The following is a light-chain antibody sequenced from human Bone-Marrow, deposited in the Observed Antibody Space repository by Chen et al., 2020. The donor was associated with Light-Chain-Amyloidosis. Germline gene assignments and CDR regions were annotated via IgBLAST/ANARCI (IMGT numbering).Light chain of an antibody. CDR1: QSVSDNF. Sequence: ELVLTQSPGTLSLSAGESATLSCRASQSVSDNFLAWYPQKPGQAPRLLIYAASRRATGIPDVFSGSGSGTDFTLTISRLEPEDFAVYYCQQYGNSPWTFGQGTKVEIK. J-gene: IGKJ1*01. CDR3: QQYGNSPWT. CDR2: AAS. V-gene: IGKV3-20*01.